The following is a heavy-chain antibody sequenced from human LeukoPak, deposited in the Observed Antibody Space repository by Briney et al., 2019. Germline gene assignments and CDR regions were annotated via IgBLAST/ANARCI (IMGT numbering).Heavy chain of an antibody. CDR2: ISSSNSYI. D-gene: IGHD3-22*01. CDR3: ARWGSVWDYYDSSDYYFDY. J-gene: IGHJ4*02. CDR1: GFTFSGYS. V-gene: IGHV3-21*01. Sequence: GGSLRLSCAASGFTFSGYSMNWVRQAPGKGLEWVSSISSSNSYIYYADSVKGRFTVSRDNSKNTLYLQMGSLRAEDMAVYYCARWGSVWDYYDSSDYYFDYWGQGTLVTVSS.